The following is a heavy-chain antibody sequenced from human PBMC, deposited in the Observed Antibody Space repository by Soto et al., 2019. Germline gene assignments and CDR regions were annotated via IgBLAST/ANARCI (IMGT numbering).Heavy chain of an antibody. V-gene: IGHV4-34*01. CDR3: ARGSSSYYYYMDV. J-gene: IGHJ6*03. CDR2: INHSGST. CDR1: GGSFSGYY. D-gene: IGHD6-6*01. Sequence: SETLSLTCAVYGGSFSGYYWSWIRQPPGKGLEWIGEINHSGSTNYNPSLKSRVTISVDTSKNQFSLKLSSVTAADTAVYYCARGSSSYYYYMDVWGKGTTVTVSS.